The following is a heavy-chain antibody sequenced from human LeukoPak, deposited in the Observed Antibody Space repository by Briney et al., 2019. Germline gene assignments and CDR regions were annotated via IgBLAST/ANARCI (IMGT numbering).Heavy chain of an antibody. CDR3: ARDYYYGSGSQQNGMDV. Sequence: SSETLSLTCAVCGGSFSGYYWSWIRQPPGKGREWMGEINHSGSTNYNPSLKSRVTISVDTSKNQFSLKLSSVTAADTAVYYCARDYYYGSGSQQNGMDVWGKGTTVTVSS. J-gene: IGHJ6*04. CDR2: INHSGST. D-gene: IGHD3-10*01. V-gene: IGHV4-34*01. CDR1: GGSFSGYY.